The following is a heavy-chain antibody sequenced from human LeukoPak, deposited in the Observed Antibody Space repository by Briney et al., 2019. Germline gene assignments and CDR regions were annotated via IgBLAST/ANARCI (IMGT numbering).Heavy chain of an antibody. J-gene: IGHJ4*02. CDR2: ISYDGSNK. D-gene: IGHD1-26*01. V-gene: IGHV3-30*04. Sequence: GGSLRLSCAASGFTFSTYAMHWVRQAPGKGLEWVAVISYDGSNKYYADSVKGRFTISRDNSKNTLFLQMNSLRAEDTAVYYCAKARGATSFDYWGQGSLVTVSS. CDR3: AKARGATSFDY. CDR1: GFTFSTYA.